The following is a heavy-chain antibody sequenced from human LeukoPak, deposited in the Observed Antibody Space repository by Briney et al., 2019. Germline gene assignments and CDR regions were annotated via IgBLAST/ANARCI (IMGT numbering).Heavy chain of an antibody. CDR1: EFTFSSYA. Sequence: GGSLRLSCAASEFTFSSYAMTWVRQAPGKGLEWVSGISGSGDNAYHADSVKGRFTISRDNAKNSLYLQMNSLRAEDTAVYYCARSSGYSGLAFDYWGQGTLVTVSS. J-gene: IGHJ4*02. CDR3: ARSSGYSGLAFDY. V-gene: IGHV3-23*01. D-gene: IGHD1-26*01. CDR2: ISGSGDNA.